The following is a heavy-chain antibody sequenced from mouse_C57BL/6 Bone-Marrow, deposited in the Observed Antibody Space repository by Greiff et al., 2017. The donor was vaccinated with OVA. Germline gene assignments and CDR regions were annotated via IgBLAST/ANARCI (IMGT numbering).Heavy chain of an antibody. Sequence: EVMLVESEGGLVQPGSSMKLSCTASGFTFSDYYMAWVRQVPEKGLEWVANINYDGSSTYYLDSLKSRFIISRDNAKNILYLQMSSLKSEDTATYYCARCSRRGFYYFDYWGQGTTLTVSS. D-gene: IGHD2-12*01. J-gene: IGHJ2*01. CDR2: INYDGSST. V-gene: IGHV5-16*01. CDR3: ARCSRRGFYYFDY. CDR1: GFTFSDYY.